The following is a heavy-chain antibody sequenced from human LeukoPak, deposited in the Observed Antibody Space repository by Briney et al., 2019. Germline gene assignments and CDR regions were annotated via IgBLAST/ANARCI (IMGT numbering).Heavy chain of an antibody. D-gene: IGHD3-10*01. CDR1: GFTFSSYG. CDR3: AAGADYGSLSDY. Sequence: GGSLRLSCAASGFTFSSYGMHWARQAPGKGLEWVAVIWYDGSNKYYADSVKGRFTISRDNSKNTLYLQMNSLRAEDTAVYYCAAGADYGSLSDYWGQGTLVTVSS. CDR2: IWYDGSNK. J-gene: IGHJ4*02. V-gene: IGHV3-33*01.